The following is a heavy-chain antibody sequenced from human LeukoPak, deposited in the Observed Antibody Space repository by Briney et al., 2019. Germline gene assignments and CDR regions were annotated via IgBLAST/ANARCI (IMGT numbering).Heavy chain of an antibody. J-gene: IGHJ4*02. V-gene: IGHV4-59*12. CDR2: IYYSGST. Sequence: SETLSLTCTVSGGSISSYYWSWIRQPPGKGLEWIGYIYYSGSTNYNPSLKSRVTMSVDMSKNHFSLKLSSVTAADTAVYYCATGNYFDYWGQGTLVTVSS. D-gene: IGHD1-14*01. CDR3: ATGNYFDY. CDR1: GGSISSYY.